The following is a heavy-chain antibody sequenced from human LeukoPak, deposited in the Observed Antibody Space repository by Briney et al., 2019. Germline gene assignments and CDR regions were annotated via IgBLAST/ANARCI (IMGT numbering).Heavy chain of an antibody. CDR2: ISSGGGST. CDR1: GFTFSTYA. Sequence: PGGSLRLSCAASGFTFSTYAMSWVRQTPGKGLEWVSTISSGGGSTYYADSVKGRFTISRDNSKNTLFLQMSRLRAEDTAVYHCAKDVLVYSLRWGQGTLVTVSS. D-gene: IGHD5-18*01. CDR3: AKDVLVYSLR. J-gene: IGHJ4*02. V-gene: IGHV3-23*01.